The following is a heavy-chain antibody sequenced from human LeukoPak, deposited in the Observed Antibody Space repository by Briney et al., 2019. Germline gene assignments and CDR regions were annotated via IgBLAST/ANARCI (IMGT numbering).Heavy chain of an antibody. Sequence: GGSLRLSCAASGFTFSSYSMNWVRQAPGKGLEWVSYISSSSTIYYADSVKGRFTISRDNAKNSLYLQMNSLRAEDTAVYYCARDQGGYYYDSSGYYHWGQGTLVTVSS. D-gene: IGHD3-22*01. CDR1: GFTFSSYS. CDR3: ARDQGGYYYDSSGYYH. V-gene: IGHV3-48*01. J-gene: IGHJ4*02. CDR2: ISSSSTI.